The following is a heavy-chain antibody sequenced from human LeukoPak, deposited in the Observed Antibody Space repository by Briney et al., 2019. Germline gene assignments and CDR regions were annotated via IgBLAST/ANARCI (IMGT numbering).Heavy chain of an antibody. Sequence: SETLSLTYTVSGGSISSHYWSWIRQPPGKGLEWIGYIYYSGSTNYNPSLKSRVTISVDTSKNQFSLKLSSVTAADTAVYYCARVGAHYDFWSGYYIDYWGQGTLVTVSS. V-gene: IGHV4-59*11. CDR2: IYYSGST. D-gene: IGHD3-3*01. CDR1: GGSISSHY. J-gene: IGHJ4*02. CDR3: ARVGAHYDFWSGYYIDY.